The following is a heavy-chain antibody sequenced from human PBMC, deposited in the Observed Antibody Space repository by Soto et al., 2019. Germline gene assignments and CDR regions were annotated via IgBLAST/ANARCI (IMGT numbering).Heavy chain of an antibody. J-gene: IGHJ6*02. D-gene: IGHD1-26*01. V-gene: IGHV3-9*01. CDR1: GFTFDDYA. CDR3: AKDGYSGSYNYYGMAV. Sequence: EVQLVESGGGLVQPGRSLRLSCAASGFTFDDYAMHWVRQAPGKGLEWVSGISWNSGSIGYADSVKGRVTISRDNAKNSLYMQMNTLRAEDTALYYCAKDGYSGSYNYYGMAVWGQGTTVTVSS. CDR2: ISWNSGSI.